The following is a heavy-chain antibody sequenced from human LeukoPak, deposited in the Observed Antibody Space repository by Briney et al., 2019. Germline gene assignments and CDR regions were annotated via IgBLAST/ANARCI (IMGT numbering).Heavy chain of an antibody. V-gene: IGHV1-8*01. CDR2: MNPSSGNT. CDR1: GYTFTNYD. D-gene: IGHD3-9*01. CDR3: ARGLDVERSSAWSWGPKKFYYNVMDV. Sequence: ASVKVSCKASGYTFTNYDINWVRQAPGQGLEWMGWMNPSSGNTAYAQRFQGRVTMTRDTSTNTAFLQLTSLRSEDTAVYYCARGLDVERSSAWSWGPKKFYYNVMDVWGQGTTVTVSS. J-gene: IGHJ6*02.